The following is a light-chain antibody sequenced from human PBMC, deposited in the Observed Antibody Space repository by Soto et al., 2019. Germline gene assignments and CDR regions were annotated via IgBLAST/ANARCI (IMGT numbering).Light chain of an antibody. CDR1: SSDVGAYNY. CDR3: SSYTSSSTPYV. V-gene: IGLV2-14*01. Sequence: QSALTQPASVSGSPGQSITISCTGTSSDVGAYNYVSWYQQHPGKAPKLMIYEVSNRPSGVSNRFSGSKSGNMASLTISGLQAEDEADYYCSSYTSSSTPYVFGTGTKVTVL. CDR2: EVS. J-gene: IGLJ1*01.